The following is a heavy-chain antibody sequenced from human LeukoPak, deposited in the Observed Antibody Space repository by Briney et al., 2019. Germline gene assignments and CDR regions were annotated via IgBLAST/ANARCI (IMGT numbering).Heavy chain of an antibody. J-gene: IGHJ4*02. Sequence: SETLSLTCAVSGDSIRSTNWWRWVRPSPEKGLEWIGQIYHGGSTNYNPSLKSRVTISVDKSTNHFSLKLISVTAADTAVYYCARRVWGLSGFDYWGQGTLVTVSS. V-gene: IGHV4-4*02. CDR3: ARRVWGLSGFDY. CDR1: GDSIRSTNW. CDR2: IYHGGST. D-gene: IGHD3-9*01.